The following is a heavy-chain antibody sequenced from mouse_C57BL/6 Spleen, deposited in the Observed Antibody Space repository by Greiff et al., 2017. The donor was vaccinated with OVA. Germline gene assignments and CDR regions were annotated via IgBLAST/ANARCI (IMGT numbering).Heavy chain of an antibody. Sequence: QVQLQQSGAELVRPGASVTLSCKASGYTFTDYEMHWVKQTPVHGLEWIGAIDPETGGTAYNQKFKGKAILTADKSSSTAYMELRSLTSEDSAVYYCTSPLDSSFAYWGQGTLVTVSA. CDR2: IDPETGGT. CDR1: GYTFTDYE. CDR3: TSPLDSSFAY. V-gene: IGHV1-15*01. J-gene: IGHJ3*01. D-gene: IGHD3-2*01.